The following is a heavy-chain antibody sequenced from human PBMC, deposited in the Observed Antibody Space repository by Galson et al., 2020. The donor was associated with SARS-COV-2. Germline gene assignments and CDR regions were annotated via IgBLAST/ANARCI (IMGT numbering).Heavy chain of an antibody. J-gene: IGHJ4*02. Sequence: GESLKISCAASGFIFSDYWIHWVRQAPGKGPMWVSRITSDGSSTTYADSVKGRFTISRDNTMNTLYLQMGSLRAEDTAVYYCARGVRGSRYYDYWGQGTLVTVSS. V-gene: IGHV3-74*01. CDR1: GFIFSDYW. CDR3: ARGVRGSRYYDY. D-gene: IGHD3-10*01. CDR2: ITSDGSST.